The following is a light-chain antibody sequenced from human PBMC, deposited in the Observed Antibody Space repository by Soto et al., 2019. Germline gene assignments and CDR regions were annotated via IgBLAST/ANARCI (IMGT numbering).Light chain of an antibody. CDR3: QQYGSSPIT. V-gene: IGKV3-20*01. CDR2: GAS. CDR1: QSFRSN. J-gene: IGKJ5*01. Sequence: EIVMTQSPATLSVSPGERATLSCRASQSFRSNLAWYQQKPGQAPRLLIYGASNRATGIPDRFSGSGSGTDFTLTISRLEAEDFAVYYCQQYGSSPITFGQGTRLEIK.